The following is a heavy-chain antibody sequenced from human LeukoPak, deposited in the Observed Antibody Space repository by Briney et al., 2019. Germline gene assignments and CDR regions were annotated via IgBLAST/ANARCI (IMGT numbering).Heavy chain of an antibody. V-gene: IGHV4-39*01. D-gene: IGHD3-10*01. CDR2: IYYSGTT. CDR1: GGSISSSSYF. J-gene: IGHJ4*02. CDR3: ARHIRYGSGSTNMYYFDY. Sequence: SETPSLTCTVSGGSISSSSYFWGWIRQPPGKGLEWIGSIYYSGTTYYNPSLKSRVTISVDTSKNQFSLKLSSVTAADTAVYYCARHIRYGSGSTNMYYFDYWGQGTLVTVSS.